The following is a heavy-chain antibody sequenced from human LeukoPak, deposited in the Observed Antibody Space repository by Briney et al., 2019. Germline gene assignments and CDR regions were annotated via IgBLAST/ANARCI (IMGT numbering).Heavy chain of an antibody. Sequence: SETLSLTCTVSGGSISSSSYYWGWIRQPPGKGLEWIGSIYYSGSTYYSPSLKSRVTISVDTSNNQFSLKLSSVTAADTALYYCSTSRGTSYYFDYWGLGTLVTVSS. V-gene: IGHV4-39*01. J-gene: IGHJ4*02. CDR1: GGSISSSSYY. CDR3: STSRGTSYYFDY. CDR2: IYYSGST. D-gene: IGHD1-26*01.